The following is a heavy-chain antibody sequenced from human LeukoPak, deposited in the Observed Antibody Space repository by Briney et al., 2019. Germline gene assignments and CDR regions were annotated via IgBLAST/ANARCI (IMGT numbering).Heavy chain of an antibody. CDR2: ISGSGSST. Sequence: GGSLRLSCAASGFTFTSYTMTWVRQAPGKGLEWVSSISGSGSSTYYADSVKGRFTISRDNSKSTVYVQMNTLKAEDTAMYFCARDPQYCGGDCSDGYWGQGTLVTVSS. V-gene: IGHV3-23*01. D-gene: IGHD2-21*02. J-gene: IGHJ4*02. CDR1: GFTFTSYT. CDR3: ARDPQYCGGDCSDGY.